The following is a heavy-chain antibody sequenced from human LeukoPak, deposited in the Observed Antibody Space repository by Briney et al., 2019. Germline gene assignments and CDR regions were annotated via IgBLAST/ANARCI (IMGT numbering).Heavy chain of an antibody. V-gene: IGHV3-53*01. D-gene: IGHD2-15*01. CDR3: ARAGELRMVVAPIDC. J-gene: IGHJ4*02. CDR1: GFTFSNTY. CDR2: IYSGGGT. Sequence: TGGSLRLSCAASGFTFSNTYMTWVRQAPGKGLEWVSVIYSGGGTLYADSVKGRFTISRDNSKNTLYLQMNSLRADDTAVYYCARAGELRMVVAPIDCWGPGTLVTVSS.